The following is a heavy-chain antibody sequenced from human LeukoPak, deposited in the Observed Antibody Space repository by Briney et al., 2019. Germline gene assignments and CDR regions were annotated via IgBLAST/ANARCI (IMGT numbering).Heavy chain of an antibody. Sequence: ASVKVSCKASGYTFTSYDINWVRQATGQGLEWMGWMNPNSGNTGYAQKFQGRVTMTRNTSISTAYMELSSLRSEDTAVYYCARVYTDYDILTGYLRWFDPWGQGTLVTVSS. V-gene: IGHV1-8*01. CDR3: ARVYTDYDILTGYLRWFDP. D-gene: IGHD3-9*01. CDR2: MNPNSGNT. J-gene: IGHJ5*02. CDR1: GYTFTSYD.